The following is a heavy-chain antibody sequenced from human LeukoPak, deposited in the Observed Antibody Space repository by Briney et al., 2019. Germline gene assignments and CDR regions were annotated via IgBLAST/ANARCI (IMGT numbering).Heavy chain of an antibody. V-gene: IGHV1-2*02. CDR1: GYTFTGYY. CDR2: INPNNGGT. J-gene: IGHJ6*03. Sequence: GASVKVSCKASGYTFTGYYMHWVRQAPGQGLKWMGWINPNNGGTNYAQKFQGRVTITRDTSIRPAYLELSRLRSGDTAVYYCASSYDYIDRSYYYYMDVWGKGTTVTVSS. CDR3: ASSYDYIDRSYYYYMDV. D-gene: IGHD4-11*01.